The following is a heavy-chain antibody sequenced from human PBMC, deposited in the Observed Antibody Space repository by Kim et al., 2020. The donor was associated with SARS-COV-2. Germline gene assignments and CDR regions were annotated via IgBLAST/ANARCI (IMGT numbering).Heavy chain of an antibody. CDR1: GFTFSSYA. V-gene: IGHV3-30*04. D-gene: IGHD3-22*01. Sequence: GGSLRLSCAASGFTFSSYAMHWVRQAPGKGLEWVAVISYDGSNKYYADSVKGRFTISRDNSKNTLYLQMNSLRAEDTAVYYCAREWSYYDSSGYRFDYWGQGTLVTVSS. J-gene: IGHJ4*02. CDR3: AREWSYYDSSGYRFDY. CDR2: ISYDGSNK.